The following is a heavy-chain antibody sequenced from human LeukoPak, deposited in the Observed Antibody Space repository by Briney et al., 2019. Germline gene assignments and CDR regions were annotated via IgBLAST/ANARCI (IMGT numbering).Heavy chain of an antibody. D-gene: IGHD2-2*01. Sequence: PGGSLRLSCAASGFTFSSYGMHWVRQAPGKGLEWVAVIWYDGSNKYYADSVKGRFTISRDNSKNTLYLQMNSLRAEDTAVYYCARGGYCSSTSCLPLDYWGQGTLVTVSS. CDR2: IWYDGSNK. V-gene: IGHV3-33*01. CDR1: GFTFSSYG. J-gene: IGHJ4*02. CDR3: ARGGYCSSTSCLPLDY.